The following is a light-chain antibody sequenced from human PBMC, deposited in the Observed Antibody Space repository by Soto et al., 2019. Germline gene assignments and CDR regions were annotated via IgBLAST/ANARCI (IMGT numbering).Light chain of an antibody. Sequence: GDRVTITCRASQSISGSLAWYQQKPGKAPKALIYDASSLESGVPSRFRGSGSGTEFTLTISSLQPDDFATYYCQQYNIYWTFGQGTKVDIK. V-gene: IGKV1-5*01. CDR1: QSISGS. CDR3: QQYNIYWT. J-gene: IGKJ1*01. CDR2: DAS.